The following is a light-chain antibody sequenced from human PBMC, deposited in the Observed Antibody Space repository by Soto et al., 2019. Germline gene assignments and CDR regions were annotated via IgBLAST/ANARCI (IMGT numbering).Light chain of an antibody. Sequence: EIVLTQFPATLSLSPGERATLSCRASQSVSSYLAWYQQKPGQAPRLLIYDVSTRATGIPARFSGSGSGTDFTLTITSLEPEDFAVYSCQQRSDWPITFGQGTRREIK. CDR3: QQRSDWPIT. V-gene: IGKV3-11*01. CDR2: DVS. CDR1: QSVSSY. J-gene: IGKJ5*01.